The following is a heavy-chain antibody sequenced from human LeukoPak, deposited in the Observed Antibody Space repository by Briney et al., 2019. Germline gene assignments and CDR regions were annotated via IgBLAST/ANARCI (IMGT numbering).Heavy chain of an antibody. V-gene: IGHV4-30-2*01. CDR3: ARGAYYDILTGYSSDAFDI. D-gene: IGHD3-9*01. J-gene: IGHJ3*02. Sequence: SETLSLTCAVSGGSISSGGYSWSWIRQPPGKGLEWIGYIYHSGSTYYNPSLKSRVTISVDRSKTQFSLKLSSVTAADTAVYYCARGAYYDILTGYSSDAFDIWGQGTMVTVSS. CDR2: IYHSGST. CDR1: GGSISSGGYS.